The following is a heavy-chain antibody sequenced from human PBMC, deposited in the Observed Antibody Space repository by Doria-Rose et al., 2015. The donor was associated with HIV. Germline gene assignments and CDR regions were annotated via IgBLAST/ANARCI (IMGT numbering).Heavy chain of an antibody. V-gene: IGHV2-26*01. CDR2: IVSDDER. J-gene: IGHJ4*02. Sequence: QVTLKESGPVLVKPTETLTLTCTVSGGSLSSPGMGVSWIRQPPGKALEWRAYIVSDDERSYKTSLKSRLTISRGTSKSQVVLTMTDMDPVDTATYYCARIKSSRWYHKYYFDFWGQGTLVIVSA. D-gene: IGHD6-13*01. CDR3: ARIKSSRWYHKYYFDF. CDR1: GGSLSSPGMG.